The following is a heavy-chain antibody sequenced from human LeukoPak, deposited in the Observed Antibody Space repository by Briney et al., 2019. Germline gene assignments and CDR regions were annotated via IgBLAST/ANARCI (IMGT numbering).Heavy chain of an antibody. V-gene: IGHV3-74*01. CDR1: GFTFSIYG. CDR3: ARVRGAYSNSQPFDY. CDR2: INTDGSST. Sequence: PGGSLRLSCAASGFTFSIYGMNWVRQAPGKGLGWVSRINTDGSSTSYADSVKGRFTITRDNAKNTLYLQMNSLRAEDTAVYYCARVRGAYSNSQPFDYWGQGTLVTVSS. J-gene: IGHJ4*02. D-gene: IGHD6-6*01.